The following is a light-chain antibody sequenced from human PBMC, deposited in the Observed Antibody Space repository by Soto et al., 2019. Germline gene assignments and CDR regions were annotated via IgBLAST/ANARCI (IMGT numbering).Light chain of an antibody. Sequence: EIVLTQSPGTLSLSPGERATLSCRASQSVSSSYLAWYQQKPGQAPRLLIYGASSRATGIPDRFSGSGSGTDFTLTISSLQPDDFATYYCQQYNVYSTFGGGTKVDIK. CDR3: QQYNVYST. CDR1: QSVSSSY. J-gene: IGKJ4*01. CDR2: GAS. V-gene: IGKV3-20*01.